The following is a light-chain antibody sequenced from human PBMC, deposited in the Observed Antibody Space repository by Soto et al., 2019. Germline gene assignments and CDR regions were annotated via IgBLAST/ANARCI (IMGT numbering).Light chain of an antibody. J-gene: IGKJ1*01. Sequence: DIVLTQSPDTLSLSPGERATLSCRASQSVTTYLAWYQQKPGQAPRLLIYDASNRAAGIPARFSGSGSGTDFTLTISSLEPEDFAVYYCQQRTNWPPWTFGQGTKVDI. CDR3: QQRTNWPPWT. V-gene: IGKV3-11*01. CDR2: DAS. CDR1: QSVTTY.